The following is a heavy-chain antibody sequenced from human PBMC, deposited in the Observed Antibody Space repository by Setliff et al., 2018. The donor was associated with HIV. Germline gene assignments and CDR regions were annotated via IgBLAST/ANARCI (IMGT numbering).Heavy chain of an antibody. CDR2: ISSSGGT. CDR1: GGSISSGEHY. CDR3: ARAPPGIQNDAFDV. Sequence: SETLSLTCTVSGGSISSGEHYWSWIRQPPGKGLEWLGYISSSGGTDYNPSLNSRIIISIDTSKNQFSLRLTSVTAADTAVYYCARAPPGIQNDAFDVWGQGTMVTVSS. J-gene: IGHJ3*01. V-gene: IGHV4-30-4*08.